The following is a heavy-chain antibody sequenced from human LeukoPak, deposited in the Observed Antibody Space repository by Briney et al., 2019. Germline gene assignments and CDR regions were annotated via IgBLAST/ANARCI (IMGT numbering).Heavy chain of an antibody. D-gene: IGHD6-19*01. CDR2: IKSKTDGGTT. Sequence: PGGSLRLSCAASGFIFTNAWMNWVRQAPGKGLEWVGRIKSKTDGGTTDYAAPVKSRFTVSRDDSKKMLYLQMNSLKTEDTGVYYCTSSSSDWGQGTLVTVSS. J-gene: IGHJ4*02. V-gene: IGHV3-15*01. CDR3: TSSSSD. CDR1: GFIFTNAW.